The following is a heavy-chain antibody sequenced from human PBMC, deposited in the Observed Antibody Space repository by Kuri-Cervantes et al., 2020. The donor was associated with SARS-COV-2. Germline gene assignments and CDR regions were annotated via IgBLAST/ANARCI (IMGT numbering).Heavy chain of an antibody. D-gene: IGHD2-2*01. V-gene: IGHV3-30-3*01. CDR1: GFTFSSYA. CDR2: ISYDGSNK. CDR3: AKEQLLFAFDI. Sequence: GGSLRLSCAASGFTFSSYAMHWVRQAPGKGLEWVAVISYDGSNKYYADSVKGRFTISRDNSKNTLYLQMNSLRAEDTAVYYCAKEQLLFAFDIWGQGTLVTVSS. J-gene: IGHJ4*02.